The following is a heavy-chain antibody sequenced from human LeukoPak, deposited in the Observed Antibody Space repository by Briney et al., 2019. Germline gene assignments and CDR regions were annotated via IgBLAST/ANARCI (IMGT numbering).Heavy chain of an antibody. J-gene: IGHJ4*02. Sequence: ETPSLTCTVSGGSFSTYYWSWIRQPPGKGLEWVANIKQDGSEKYYVDSVKGRFTISRDNAKNSLFLQMNSLRAEDTAVYYCARGPAAGNVLGYWGQGALVTVSS. CDR1: GGSFSTYY. CDR2: IKQDGSEK. V-gene: IGHV3-7*01. D-gene: IGHD6-19*01. CDR3: ARGPAAGNVLGY.